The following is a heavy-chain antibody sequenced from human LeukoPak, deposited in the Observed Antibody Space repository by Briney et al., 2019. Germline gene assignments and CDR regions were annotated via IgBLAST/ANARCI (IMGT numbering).Heavy chain of an antibody. D-gene: IGHD3-10*01. J-gene: IGHJ5*02. CDR2: INAFNGDR. CDR3: ARDGSGTWSDP. CDR1: GYSFTNYG. Sequence: ASVKLSCKASGYSFTNYGITWVRQAPGLGLEWMGWINAFNGDRDHAQKFQGRVTMTTDTSTSTAYMEMRSLRSDDTAVYYCARDGSGTWSDPWGQGTLVTVSS. V-gene: IGHV1-18*01.